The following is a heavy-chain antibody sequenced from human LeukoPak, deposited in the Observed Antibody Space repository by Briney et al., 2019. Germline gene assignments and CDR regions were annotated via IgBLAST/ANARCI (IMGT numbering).Heavy chain of an antibody. V-gene: IGHV4-59*01. Sequence: PSETLSLTCTVSSGSISSSYWSWIRQPPGKGLEWIGYIYYSGSTNYNPSLKSRVTISVETSKNQFSLKLSSVTAADTAVYYCARVTGYMIEDYFDYWGQGTLVTVSS. CDR2: IYYSGST. D-gene: IGHD3-22*01. J-gene: IGHJ4*02. CDR1: SGSISSSY. CDR3: ARVTGYMIEDYFDY.